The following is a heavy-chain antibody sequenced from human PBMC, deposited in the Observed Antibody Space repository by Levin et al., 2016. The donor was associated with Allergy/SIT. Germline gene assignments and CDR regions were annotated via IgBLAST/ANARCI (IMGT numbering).Heavy chain of an antibody. CDR3: ARDFNYYDSSGYYQYYFDY. D-gene: IGHD3-22*01. CDR2: ISAYNGNT. Sequence: WVRQAPGQGLEWMGWISAYNGNTNYAQKLQGRVTMTTDTSTSTAYMELRSLRSDDTAVYYCARDFNYYDSSGYYQYYFDYWGQGTLVTVSS. J-gene: IGHJ4*02. V-gene: IGHV1-18*01.